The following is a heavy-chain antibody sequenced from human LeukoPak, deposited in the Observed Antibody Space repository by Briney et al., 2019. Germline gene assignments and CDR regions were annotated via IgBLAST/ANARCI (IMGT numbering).Heavy chain of an antibody. CDR3: ARDLYMTAVTTGYFDY. CDR2: INPSGGST. Sequence: ASVKVSCKASGYTFTGYYMHWVRQAPGQGLEWMGIINPSGGSTSYAQKFQGRLTMTRDTSTSTVYVELSSLRSEDTAAYYCARDLYMTAVTTGYFDYWGQGTLVTVSS. CDR1: GYTFTGYY. D-gene: IGHD4-17*01. V-gene: IGHV1-46*01. J-gene: IGHJ4*02.